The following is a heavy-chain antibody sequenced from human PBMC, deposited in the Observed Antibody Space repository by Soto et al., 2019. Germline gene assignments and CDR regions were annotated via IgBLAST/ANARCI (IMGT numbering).Heavy chain of an antibody. V-gene: IGHV3-30*18. Sequence: TGGSLRLSCAASGFTFSSYGMHWVRQAPGKGLEWVAVISYDGSNKYYADSVKGRFTISRDNSKNTLYLQMNSLRAEDTAVYYCAKSWCSYGTCGNYYYYYGMDVWGQGTTVTVSS. CDR3: AKSWCSYGTCGNYYYYYGMDV. D-gene: IGHD5-18*01. CDR2: ISYDGSNK. J-gene: IGHJ6*02. CDR1: GFTFSSYG.